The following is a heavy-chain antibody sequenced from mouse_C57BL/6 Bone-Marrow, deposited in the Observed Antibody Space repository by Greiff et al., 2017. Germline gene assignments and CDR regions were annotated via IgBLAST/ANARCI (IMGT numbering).Heavy chain of an antibody. V-gene: IGHV14-3*01. J-gene: IGHJ1*03. CDR2: IDPANGNT. CDR3: AGAYYGRDWYFDV. D-gene: IGHD1-1*01. Sequence: VQLKQPVAELVRPGASVKLSCTASGFNIKNTYMHWVKQRPEQGLEWIGRIDPANGNTKYAPKFQGKATITVDTSSNTAYLQLSSLTSEDTAIYYCAGAYYGRDWYFDVWGTGTTVTVSS. CDR1: GFNIKNTY.